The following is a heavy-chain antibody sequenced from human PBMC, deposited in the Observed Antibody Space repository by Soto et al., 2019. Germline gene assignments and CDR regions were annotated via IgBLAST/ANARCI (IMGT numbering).Heavy chain of an antibody. CDR1: GFTCDDYG. CDR3: ARGNYDSSGYNDY. J-gene: IGHJ4*02. V-gene: IGHV3-33*08. D-gene: IGHD3-22*01. Sequence: GGSLRLSCAASGFTCDDYGMSWVRQAPGKGLEWVAVIWYDGSNKYYADSVKGRFTISRDNSKNTLYLQMNSLRAEDTAVYYCARGNYDSSGYNDYWGQGTLVTVSS. CDR2: IWYDGSNK.